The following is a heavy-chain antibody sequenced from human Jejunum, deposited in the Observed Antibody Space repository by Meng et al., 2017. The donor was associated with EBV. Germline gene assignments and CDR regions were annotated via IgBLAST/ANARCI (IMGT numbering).Heavy chain of an antibody. CDR2: IYWDENK. D-gene: IGHD4-17*01. J-gene: IGHJ4*02. Sequence: QFTLEEFGPTPVKPTQTLTLTCTVSGFSLSTSGVGVGWIRQPPGKALEWLAHIYWDENKRYSTSLRSRLSIMKDTSKSQVVLTMTNMDPVDTATYYCARRYGDYVRYFDSWGQGILVTVSS. CDR3: ARRYGDYVRYFDS. CDR1: GFSLSTSGVG. V-gene: IGHV2-5*02.